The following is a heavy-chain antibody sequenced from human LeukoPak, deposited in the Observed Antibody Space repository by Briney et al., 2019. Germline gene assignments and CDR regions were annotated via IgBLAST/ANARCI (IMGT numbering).Heavy chain of an antibody. Sequence: PGGSLRLSCAASGFTFSDHYMDWVRQAPGKGLEWVGRTRNKANSYTTEYAAPVKGRFTISRDDSKNSLYLQMNSLKTEDTAVYYCARVTEWFEIHWGQGTLVTVSS. J-gene: IGHJ4*02. V-gene: IGHV3-72*01. CDR2: TRNKANSYTT. CDR3: ARVTEWFEIH. D-gene: IGHD3-10*01. CDR1: GFTFSDHY.